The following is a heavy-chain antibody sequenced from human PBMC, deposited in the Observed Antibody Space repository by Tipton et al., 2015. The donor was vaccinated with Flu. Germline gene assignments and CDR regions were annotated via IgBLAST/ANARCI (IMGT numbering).Heavy chain of an antibody. CDR3: ATDDYGDKYLGTPDYFDY. V-gene: IGHV3-15*01. CDR2: IKSKFNGEVT. Sequence: AASGFIFSYAWMSWVRQAPGKGLEWVGRIKSKFNGEVTDLAAPVKGRFTISRDDSKNILYLQMNSLQTEDTAVYYCATDDYGDKYLGTPDYFDYWGQGTLVTVSS. J-gene: IGHJ4*02. CDR1: GFIFSYAW. D-gene: IGHD4-17*01.